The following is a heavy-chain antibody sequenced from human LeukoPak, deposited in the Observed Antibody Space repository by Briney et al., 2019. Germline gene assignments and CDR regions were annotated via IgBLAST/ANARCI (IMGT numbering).Heavy chain of an antibody. CDR2: IYYSGST. CDR1: GGSISRYY. D-gene: IGHD2-2*01. CDR3: ARGYRRDVVVPAATYFDY. J-gene: IGHJ4*02. Sequence: TATLSLTCTVSGGSISRYYWSWIRQPPGKGLEWIGYIYYSGSTNYNPSLKRRVTISVYTSKNQFSLKLISVTAAVTAVYYCARGYRRDVVVPAATYFDYWGQGTLVTVSS. V-gene: IGHV4-59*01.